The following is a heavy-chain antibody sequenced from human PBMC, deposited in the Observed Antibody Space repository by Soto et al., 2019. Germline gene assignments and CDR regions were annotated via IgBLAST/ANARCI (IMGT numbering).Heavy chain of an antibody. CDR3: ARDSRMTTVTTSAY. J-gene: IGHJ4*02. CDR1: GGTFNNYV. D-gene: IGHD4-17*01. V-gene: IGHV1-69*13. Sequence: SVKVSCKACGGTFNNYVISWLLQSPGQGLEWMGGIIPLFGTTNYAQKFQGRVTITADESTSTAYMELSSLRSDDTAVYYCARDSRMTTVTTSAYWGQGTLVT. CDR2: IIPLFGTT.